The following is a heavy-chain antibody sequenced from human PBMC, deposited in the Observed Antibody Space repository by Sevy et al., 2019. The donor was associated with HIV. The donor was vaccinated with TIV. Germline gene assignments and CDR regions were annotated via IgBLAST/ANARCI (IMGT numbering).Heavy chain of an antibody. Sequence: SVKVSCKASGGTFSSYAISWVRQAPGQGLEWMGGIIPIFGTANYAQKFQGRVTITADKSTSTAYMELSSLRSEDTAVYYCASEDSSSSGWFDPWGQGTLVTVSS. V-gene: IGHV1-69*06. CDR1: GGTFSSYA. CDR3: ASEDSSSSGWFDP. CDR2: IIPIFGTA. D-gene: IGHD6-6*01. J-gene: IGHJ5*02.